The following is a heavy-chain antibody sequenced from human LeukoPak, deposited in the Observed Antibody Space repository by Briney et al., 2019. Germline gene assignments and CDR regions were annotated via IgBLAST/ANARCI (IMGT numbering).Heavy chain of an antibody. CDR2: ISAYNGNT. J-gene: IGHJ6*03. CDR1: GYTFTSYG. Sequence: GASVKVSCEASGYTFTSYGISWVRQAPGQGLEWMGWISAYNGNTNYAQKLQGRVTMTTDTSTDTAYMELSSLRSEDTAVYYCATVRTEQWLENAGARYYYMDVWGKGTTVTVSS. V-gene: IGHV1-18*01. D-gene: IGHD6-19*01. CDR3: ATVRTEQWLENAGARYYYMDV.